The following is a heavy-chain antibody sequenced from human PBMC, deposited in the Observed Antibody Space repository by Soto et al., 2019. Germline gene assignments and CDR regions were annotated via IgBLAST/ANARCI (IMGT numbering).Heavy chain of an antibody. CDR2: IYYSGST. Sequence: SETLSLTCTVSGGSISSSRSYWGCIRQPPGKGLECIGSIYYSGSTYYSPSLKSRVTISVDTSKNQFSLKLSSVTAADTAVYYCARRGLVGDTTFDYWGQGTLVTVSS. CDR3: ARRGLVGDTTFDY. D-gene: IGHD1-26*01. V-gene: IGHV4-39*01. J-gene: IGHJ4*02. CDR1: GGSISSSRSY.